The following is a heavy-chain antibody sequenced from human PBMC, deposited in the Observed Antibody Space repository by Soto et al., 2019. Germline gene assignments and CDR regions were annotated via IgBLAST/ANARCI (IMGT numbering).Heavy chain of an antibody. V-gene: IGHV4-59*08. CDR3: ASGYCSGGSCYYFDY. CDR2: IYYSGST. CDR1: GGSISSYY. D-gene: IGHD2-15*01. Sequence: TLSLTCTVSGGSISSYYWSWIRQPPGKGLEWIGYIYYSGSTNYNPSLKSRVTISVDTSKNQFSLKLSSVTAADTAVYYCASGYCSGGSCYYFDYWGQGTLVTVSS. J-gene: IGHJ4*02.